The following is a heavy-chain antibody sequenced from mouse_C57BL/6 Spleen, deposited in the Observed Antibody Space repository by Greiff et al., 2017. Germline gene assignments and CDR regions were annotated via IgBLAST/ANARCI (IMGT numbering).Heavy chain of an antibody. CDR1: GYTFTSYW. Sequence: VQLKQPGAELVKPGASVKLSCKASGYTFTSYWMHWVKQRPGQGLEWIGMIHPNSGSTNYNEKFKSKATLTVDKSSSTAYMQLSSLTSEDSAVYYCARGDYDYDAWFAYWGQGTLVTVSA. J-gene: IGHJ3*01. CDR2: IHPNSGST. CDR3: ARGDYDYDAWFAY. V-gene: IGHV1-64*01. D-gene: IGHD2-4*01.